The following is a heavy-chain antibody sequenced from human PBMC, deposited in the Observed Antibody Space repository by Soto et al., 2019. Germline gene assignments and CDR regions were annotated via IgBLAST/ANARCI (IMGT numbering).Heavy chain of an antibody. D-gene: IGHD3-9*01. CDR3: EKDLYFAGYPYYDGMDV. CDR2: ISYDGSNK. J-gene: IGHJ6*02. V-gene: IGHV3-30*18. CDR1: GFTFSSYG. Sequence: PGGSLRLSCAASGFTFSSYGMHWVRQAPGKGLEWVAVISYDGSNKYYADSVKGRFTISRDNSKNTLYLQMNSLRAEDTAVYYCEKDLYFAGYPYYDGMDVWGQGATVTVSS.